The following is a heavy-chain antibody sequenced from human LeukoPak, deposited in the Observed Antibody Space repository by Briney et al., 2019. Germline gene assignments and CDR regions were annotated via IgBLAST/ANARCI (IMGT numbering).Heavy chain of an antibody. CDR1: GGSISSYY. V-gene: IGHV4-59*01. D-gene: IGHD2-2*01. CDR3: AREGTSGDFDY. J-gene: IGHJ4*02. Sequence: SETLSPTCTVSGGSISSYYWNWIRQPPGKGLEWIGYVYYTGSTNYNPSLKSRVTISVDTSKNQFSLKLNSVTAADTAVYYCAREGTSGDFDYWGQGTLVTVSS. CDR2: VYYTGST.